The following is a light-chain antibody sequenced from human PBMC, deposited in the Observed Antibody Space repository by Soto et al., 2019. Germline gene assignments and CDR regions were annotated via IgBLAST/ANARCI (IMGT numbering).Light chain of an antibody. J-gene: IGKJ1*01. Sequence: EIVWTQSPATLPLSPGERATLSCRASQSVSSYLAWYQQKPGQAPRLLIYDASNRATGIPARFSGSGSGTDFTLTISSLEPEDFAVYYCQQRSNWPRWTFGQGTKVDIK. CDR3: QQRSNWPRWT. V-gene: IGKV3-11*01. CDR2: DAS. CDR1: QSVSSY.